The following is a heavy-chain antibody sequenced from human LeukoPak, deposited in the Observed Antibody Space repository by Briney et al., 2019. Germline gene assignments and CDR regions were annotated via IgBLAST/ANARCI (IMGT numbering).Heavy chain of an antibody. CDR2: ISGYNGNT. Sequence: ASVKVSCKASGYTFSDYAISWVRQAPGQGPEWVGWISGYNGNTKYAQNFQGRATITTDTSTSTAFLELRSLKPDDAAIYYCVRDSRYYGGSVNWFDPWGQGTLVTVSS. V-gene: IGHV1-18*04. D-gene: IGHD2-21*01. J-gene: IGHJ5*02. CDR1: GYTFSDYA. CDR3: VRDSRYYGGSVNWFDP.